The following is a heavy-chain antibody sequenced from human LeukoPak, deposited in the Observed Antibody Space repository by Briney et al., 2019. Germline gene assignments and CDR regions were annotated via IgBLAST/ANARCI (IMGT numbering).Heavy chain of an antibody. J-gene: IGHJ4*02. CDR3: ARVRELEMDS. Sequence: SETLSLTCTVSGGSISSRSYFWGWIRQPPGKGLEWIGSIYYSGSTLYNPSLKSRVTISVDTSKNQFSLKLSSVTAADTAVYYCARVRELEMDSWGQGTLVTVSS. V-gene: IGHV4-39*07. CDR2: IYYSGST. CDR1: GGSISSRSYF. D-gene: IGHD1-1*01.